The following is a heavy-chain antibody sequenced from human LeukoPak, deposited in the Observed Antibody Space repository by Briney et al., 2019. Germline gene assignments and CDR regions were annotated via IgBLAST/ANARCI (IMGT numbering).Heavy chain of an antibody. CDR2: ISSSGSTT. CDR3: ARDRYCSGGNCYIDY. Sequence: GGSLRLSCAASGFSFSSYEMNWVRQAPGKGLEWISYISSSGSTTYYADSVKGRFTISRDNAKNSLHLQMNSLRAEDTAVYYCARDRYCSGGNCYIDYWGQGTLVTVSS. V-gene: IGHV3-48*03. D-gene: IGHD2-15*01. CDR1: GFSFSSYE. J-gene: IGHJ4*02.